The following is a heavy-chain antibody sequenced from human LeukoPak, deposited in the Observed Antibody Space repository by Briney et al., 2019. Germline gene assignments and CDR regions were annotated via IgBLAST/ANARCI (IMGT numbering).Heavy chain of an antibody. V-gene: IGHV3-23*01. CDR1: GFTFSSYA. CDR2: ISGSGGST. CDR3: AKREGYCSSTSCRAPFDY. D-gene: IGHD2-2*01. J-gene: IGHJ4*02. Sequence: GGSLRLSCAASGFTFSSYAMSWVRQAPGKGLEWVSAISGSGGSTYYADSVKGRFTISRGNSKNTLYLQMNSLRAEDTAVYYCAKREGYCSSTSCRAPFDYWGQGTLVTVSS.